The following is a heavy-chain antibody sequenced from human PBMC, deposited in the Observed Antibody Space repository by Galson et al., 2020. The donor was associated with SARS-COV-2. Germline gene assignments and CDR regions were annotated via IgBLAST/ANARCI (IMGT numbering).Heavy chain of an antibody. CDR1: GYTFTSYA. CDR3: ARDPVNYYDSSGYYAYYGMDV. CDR2: INTNTGNP. D-gene: IGHD3-22*01. J-gene: IGHJ6*02. Sequence: ASVKVSCKASGYTFTSYAMNWVRQAPGQGLEWMGWINTNTGNPTYAQGFTGRFVFSLDTSVSTAYLQISSLKAEDTAVYYCARDPVNYYDSSGYYAYYGMDVWGQGTTVTVSS. V-gene: IGHV7-4-1*02.